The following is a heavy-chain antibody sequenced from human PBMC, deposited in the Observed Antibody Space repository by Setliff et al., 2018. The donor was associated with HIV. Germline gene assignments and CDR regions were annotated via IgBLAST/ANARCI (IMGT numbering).Heavy chain of an antibody. D-gene: IGHD1-1*01. V-gene: IGHV3-23*01. J-gene: IGHJ4*02. CDR1: GFTFSSCA. CDR3: ARGTTSITFDY. Sequence: GGSLRLSCAASGFTFSSCAMSWVRQAPGKGLEWVSAISDTGISTYYADSVKGRLTISRDNSKNTLYLQMNSLRAEDTAVYYCARGTTSITFDYWSQGTLVTVSS. CDR2: ISDTGIST.